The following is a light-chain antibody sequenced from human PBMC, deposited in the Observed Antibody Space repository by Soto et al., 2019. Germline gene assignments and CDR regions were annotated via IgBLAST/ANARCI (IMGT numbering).Light chain of an antibody. CDR3: QQYNSYPWT. CDR1: QSISSW. V-gene: IGKV1-5*03. CDR2: KAS. J-gene: IGKJ1*01. Sequence: DIQMTQSPSTLSASVGDRVTITCRASQSISSWLAWYQQKPGKAPKLLIYKASTLESGVPSDFSGSGSGTEFTLTISSLQPEDFATYYCQQYNSYPWTVGQGTKVDI.